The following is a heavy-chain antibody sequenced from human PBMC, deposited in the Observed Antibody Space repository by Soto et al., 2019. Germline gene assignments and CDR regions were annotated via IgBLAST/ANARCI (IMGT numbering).Heavy chain of an antibody. CDR1: GFMFDDFA. V-gene: IGHV3-9*01. J-gene: IGHJ5*02. CDR3: AKAPNVVTHWFDP. CDR2: ISWYSGDV. D-gene: IGHD3-22*01. Sequence: EVQLVESGGGLVQPGRSLRLSCAASGFMFDDFAMHWVRQAPGKGLEWVSGISWYSGDVAYADSVKGRFTISRDNAKHSVYLHLHSLRPEDTALYYCAKAPNVVTHWFDPWGQGTLVTVSS.